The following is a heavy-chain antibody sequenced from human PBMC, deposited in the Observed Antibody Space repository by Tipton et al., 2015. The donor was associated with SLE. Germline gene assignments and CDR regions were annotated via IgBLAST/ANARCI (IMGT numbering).Heavy chain of an antibody. CDR1: GFTFEDDT. D-gene: IGHD3-3*01. CDR3: ARGSALRV. CDR2: ISRDGTGT. Sequence: SLRLSCTASGFTFEDDTMHWVRQPPGRYLEWVALISRDGTGTYYADSVKGRCTISRDNSKNPLYLQMNSLRAEDTAMYYCARGSALRVWGQGTLVTVSS. J-gene: IGHJ4*02. V-gene: IGHV3-43*01.